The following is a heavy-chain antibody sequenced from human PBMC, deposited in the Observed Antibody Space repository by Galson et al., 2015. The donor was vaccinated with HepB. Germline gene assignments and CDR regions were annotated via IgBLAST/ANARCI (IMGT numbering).Heavy chain of an antibody. V-gene: IGHV1-46*03. CDR2: INPSGGST. CDR3: ARAFTSNTITMAY. J-gene: IGHJ4*02. Sequence: SVKVSCKASGYTFTSYYMHWVRQAPGQGLEWMGIINPSGGSTSYARKFQGRVTMTRDTSTSTVYMELSSLRSEDTAVYYCARAFTSNTITMAYWGQGTLVTVSS. CDR1: GYTFTSYY. D-gene: IGHD3-10*01.